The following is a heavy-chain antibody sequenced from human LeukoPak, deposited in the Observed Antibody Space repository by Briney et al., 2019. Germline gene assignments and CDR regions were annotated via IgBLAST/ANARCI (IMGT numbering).Heavy chain of an antibody. D-gene: IGHD6-19*01. CDR2: ISSGGTTI. CDR3: ARDRISAWNDY. J-gene: IGHJ4*02. Sequence: GGPLRLSCAASGVTFSDYYMSWIRQAPGKGLEWVSYISSGGTTIYYADSVKGRFTISRDNAKNSLYLQMNSLRAEDTAVYYCARDRISAWNDYWGQGTLVTVSS. V-gene: IGHV3-11*01. CDR1: GVTFSDYY.